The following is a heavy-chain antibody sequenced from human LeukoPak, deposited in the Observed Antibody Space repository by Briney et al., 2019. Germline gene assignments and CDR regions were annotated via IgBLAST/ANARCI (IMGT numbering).Heavy chain of an antibody. V-gene: IGHV3-53*01. Sequence: GGSLRLACAASGFTVSSNYMSWVRQAPGKGLEWVSVIYSGSSTYYADSVKGRFTISRDNSKNTLYLQMNSLRAEDTAVYYCARDPGDYDSSGYYYSRYYYYGMDVWGQGTTVTVSS. CDR1: GFTVSSNY. CDR2: IYSGSST. J-gene: IGHJ6*02. CDR3: ARDPGDYDSSGYYYSRYYYYGMDV. D-gene: IGHD3-22*01.